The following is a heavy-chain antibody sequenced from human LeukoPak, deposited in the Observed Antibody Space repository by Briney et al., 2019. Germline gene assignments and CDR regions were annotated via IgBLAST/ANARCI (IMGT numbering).Heavy chain of an antibody. CDR2: IYYSGST. D-gene: IGHD3-10*01. CDR1: GGSISSYY. CDR3: ARGPVLLWFGEPNWFDP. J-gene: IGHJ5*02. V-gene: IGHV4-59*01. Sequence: PSETLSLTCTVSGGSISSYYWSWIRQPPGKGLEWIGYIYYSGSTNYNPSLKSRVTISVDTSKNQFSLKLSSVTAADTAVYYCARGPVLLWFGEPNWFDPWGQGTLVTVSS.